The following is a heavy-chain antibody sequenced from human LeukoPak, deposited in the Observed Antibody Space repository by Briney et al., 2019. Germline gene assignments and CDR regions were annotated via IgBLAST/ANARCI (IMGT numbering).Heavy chain of an antibody. CDR2: IKEDGGEK. CDR1: GFSFSIYW. J-gene: IGHJ4*02. D-gene: IGHD2-8*02. CDR3: ARVRAGGYFDY. Sequence: GGSLRLSCAASGFSFSIYWMTWVRQAPGKGLEWVGNIKEDGGEKYYVDSVKGRFTMSRDNAKNSLYLQMNSLRAEDTAVYYCARVRAGGYFDYWGQGTLVTVSS. V-gene: IGHV3-7*01.